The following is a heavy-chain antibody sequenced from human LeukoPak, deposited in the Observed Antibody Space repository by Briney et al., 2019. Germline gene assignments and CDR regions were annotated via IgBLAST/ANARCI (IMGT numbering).Heavy chain of an antibody. J-gene: IGHJ3*02. CDR1: GGSFSGYY. V-gene: IGHV4-34*01. Sequence: SETLSLTCAVYGGSFSGYYWSWIRQPPGKGLEWIGEINHSGSTNYNPSLKSRVTISVDTSKNQFSLQLNSVTPEDTAVYYCARCPVGGSWADPFDIWGQGTMVTVSS. D-gene: IGHD6-13*01. CDR2: INHSGST. CDR3: ARCPVGGSWADPFDI.